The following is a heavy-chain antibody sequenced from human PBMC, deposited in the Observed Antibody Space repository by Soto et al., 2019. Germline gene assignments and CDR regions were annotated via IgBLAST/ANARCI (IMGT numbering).Heavy chain of an antibody. V-gene: IGHV4-34*01. Sequence: PSETLSLTCGVYCGSFSGYYWSWIRQAPGKGLEWIGEINHSGNTNYNPSLKSRVTISVDTSKNQLFLNLSSVIAADTAMYYCARHHVRGRTIAGAAEFWGQGTLVTVSS. J-gene: IGHJ4*02. CDR2: INHSGNT. D-gene: IGHD6-13*01. CDR3: ARHHVRGRTIAGAAEF. CDR1: CGSFSGYY.